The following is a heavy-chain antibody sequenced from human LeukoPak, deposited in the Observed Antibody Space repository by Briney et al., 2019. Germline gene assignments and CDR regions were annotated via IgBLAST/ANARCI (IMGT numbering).Heavy chain of an antibody. CDR2: ISAYNGNT. CDR3: ARDSRDIVVVPAASGSWFDP. Sequence: ASVKVSCKASGYTFTSYGISWVRQAPGQGLEWMGWISAYNGNTNYAQKLQGRVTMTTDTSTSTAYMELRSLRSDDTAVYYCARDSRDIVVVPAASGSWFDPWGQGTLVTVSS. CDR1: GYTFTSYG. D-gene: IGHD2-2*01. V-gene: IGHV1-18*01. J-gene: IGHJ5*02.